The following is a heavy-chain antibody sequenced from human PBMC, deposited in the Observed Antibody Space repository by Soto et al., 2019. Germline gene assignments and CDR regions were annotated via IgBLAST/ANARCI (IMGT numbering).Heavy chain of an antibody. CDR3: TRDPGIGFDY. Sequence: QVQLVESGGGVVQTGRSLRLSCAASGFTFNRYAIHWVRQAPGKGLEWVAVISYGGSDKYYADSVKGRFTVSRDNSKNTLYLQMNILRAEDTAIDYCTRDPGIGFDYWGQGPLVIVSS. CDR2: ISYGGSDK. J-gene: IGHJ4*02. CDR1: GFTFNRYA. V-gene: IGHV3-30-3*01. D-gene: IGHD1-26*01.